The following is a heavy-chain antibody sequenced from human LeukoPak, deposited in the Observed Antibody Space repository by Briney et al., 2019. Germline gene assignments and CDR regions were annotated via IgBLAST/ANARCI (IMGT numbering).Heavy chain of an antibody. CDR2: ISSSSSTI. D-gene: IGHD5-12*01. Sequence: GGSLRLSSAASGFTFSSYSMNWVRQAPGKGLEWVSSISSSSSTIYYADSVKGRFTISRDNAKKSLYLRMNSLRAEDTAVYFCARDTSFRGYSGYAKYYFDYWGQGTLVTVSS. J-gene: IGHJ4*02. CDR1: GFTFSSYS. V-gene: IGHV3-48*04. CDR3: ARDTSFRGYSGYAKYYFDY.